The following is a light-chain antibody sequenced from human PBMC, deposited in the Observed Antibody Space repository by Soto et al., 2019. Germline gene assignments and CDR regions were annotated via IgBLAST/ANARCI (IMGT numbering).Light chain of an antibody. Sequence: QSVLTQPASVSGSPGQSITISCTGISSDVGSYNLVSWYQQHPGKAPKVMIYEGSKRPSGVSSRFSGSQSGNTASLTISGLQAEDEADYYCCSYAGGSALNYVFGTGTKVT. V-gene: IGLV2-23*01. CDR2: EGS. CDR3: CSYAGGSALNYV. CDR1: SSDVGSYNL. J-gene: IGLJ1*01.